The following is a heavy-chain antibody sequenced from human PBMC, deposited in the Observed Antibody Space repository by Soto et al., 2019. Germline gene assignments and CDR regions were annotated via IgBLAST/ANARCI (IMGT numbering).Heavy chain of an antibody. CDR2: INHSGST. D-gene: IGHD3-16*01. CDR3: ARGGYYSNDY. V-gene: IGHV4-34*01. J-gene: IGHJ4*02. Sequence: KPXTTLSLTCAVCGGSFSGYYGSGIRQPPGKGLEWIGEINHSGSTNYNPSLKSRVTISVDTSKNQFSLKLSSVTAADTAVYYCARGGYYSNDYWGQGTLVTVTS. CDR1: GGSFSGYY.